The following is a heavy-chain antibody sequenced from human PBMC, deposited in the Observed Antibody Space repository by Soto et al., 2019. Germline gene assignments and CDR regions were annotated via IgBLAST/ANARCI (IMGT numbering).Heavy chain of an antibody. J-gene: IGHJ4*02. CDR1: GYTFTSYA. V-gene: IGHV1-3*01. CDR2: INAGNGNT. Sequence: ASVKVSCKASGYTFTSYAMHWVRQAPGQRLEWMGWINAGNGNTKYSQKFQGGVTITRDTSASTAYMELSSLRSEDTAVYYCARGYCSGGSCYPIDYWGQGTLVTVSS. D-gene: IGHD2-15*01. CDR3: ARGYCSGGSCYPIDY.